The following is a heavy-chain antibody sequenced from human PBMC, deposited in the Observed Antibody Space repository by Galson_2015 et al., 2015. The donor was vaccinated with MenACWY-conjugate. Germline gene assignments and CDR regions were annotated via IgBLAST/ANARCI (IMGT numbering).Heavy chain of an antibody. Sequence: SLRLSCAASGFPFSDYSMNWVRQAPGKGLEWVSFISSSSSYICYADSVKGRFTVSRDNAKNSLYLQMTSLRAEDTAVYYCARDPGTIIKYHFDHWGQGTLVTVSS. V-gene: IGHV3-21*01. CDR2: ISSSSSYI. J-gene: IGHJ4*02. CDR1: GFPFSDYS. CDR3: ARDPGTIIKYHFDH. D-gene: IGHD2-2*01.